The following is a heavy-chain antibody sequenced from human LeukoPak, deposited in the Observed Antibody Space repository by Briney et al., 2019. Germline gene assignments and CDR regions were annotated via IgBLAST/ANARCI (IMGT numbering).Heavy chain of an antibody. Sequence: GESLKISCKGSGYSFTSYWIGWLRQMPGKGLEWMGIIYPGNSDTRYSPSFQGQVTISADKSISTAYLQWSSLKASDTAMFYCARQESGTFFDQWGQGTLVTVSS. J-gene: IGHJ4*02. V-gene: IGHV5-51*01. CDR2: IYPGNSDT. D-gene: IGHD3-3*01. CDR3: ARQESGTFFDQ. CDR1: GYSFTSYW.